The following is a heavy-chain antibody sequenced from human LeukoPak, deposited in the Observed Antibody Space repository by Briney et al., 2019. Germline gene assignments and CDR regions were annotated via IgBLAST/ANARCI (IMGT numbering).Heavy chain of an antibody. CDR1: GFTFKTYA. Sequence: PGGSLRLSCAASGFTFKTYAMSWVRQAPGKGLEWVSLLFSGGTTYYADSVKGRFTISRDNSKNTLYLQMNSLRAEDTAVYYCARGGDGYNYAFDMWGQGTMVTVSS. V-gene: IGHV3-53*05. CDR3: ARGGDGYNYAFDM. CDR2: LFSGGTT. D-gene: IGHD5-24*01. J-gene: IGHJ3*02.